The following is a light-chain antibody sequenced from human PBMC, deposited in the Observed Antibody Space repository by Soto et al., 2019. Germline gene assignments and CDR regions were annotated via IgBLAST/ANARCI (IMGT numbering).Light chain of an antibody. J-gene: IGLJ1*01. CDR2: TND. Sequence: QSVLTQPPSASGTPGQRVIISCSGGSSNIGRNTVNWYQHLPGTAPRLLIYTNDQRPSGVPDRFSGSKSGTSASLAISGLQSEDEADYYCAAWDDTAPFVFGTGTKVTVL. CDR1: SSNIGRNT. V-gene: IGLV1-44*01. CDR3: AAWDDTAPFV.